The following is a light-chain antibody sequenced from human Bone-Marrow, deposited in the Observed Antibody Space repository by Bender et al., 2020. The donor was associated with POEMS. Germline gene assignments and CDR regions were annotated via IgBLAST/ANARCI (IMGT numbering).Light chain of an antibody. Sequence: QSVLTQPPSASGTPGQTVSISCSGSDSNIGSHNVYWYQQVPGTAPALLIYMTTQRPSGVPDRFSASKSGTSASLAISGLRSDDEAIYFCVAWDASLNGWVFGGGTKLTVL. CDR2: MTT. CDR3: VAWDASLNGWV. V-gene: IGLV1-47*01. J-gene: IGLJ3*02. CDR1: DSNIGSHN.